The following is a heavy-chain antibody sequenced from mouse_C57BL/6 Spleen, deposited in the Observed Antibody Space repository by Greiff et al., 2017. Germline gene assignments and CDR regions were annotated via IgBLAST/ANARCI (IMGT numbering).Heavy chain of an antibody. D-gene: IGHD1-1*01. CDR1: GYTFTDYE. CDR2: IDPETGGT. V-gene: IGHV1-15*01. Sequence: VQRVESGAELVRPGASVTLSCKASGYTFTDYEMHWVKQTPVHGLEWIGAIDPETGGTAYNQKFKGKAILTADKSSSTAYLELRSLTSEVSAVYYCTSSGYYGSSYSWFAYWGQGTLVTVSA. J-gene: IGHJ3*01. CDR3: TSSGYYGSSYSWFAY.